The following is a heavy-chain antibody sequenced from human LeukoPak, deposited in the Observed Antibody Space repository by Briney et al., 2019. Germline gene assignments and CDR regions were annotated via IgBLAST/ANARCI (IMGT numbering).Heavy chain of an antibody. CDR2: IYSGGST. V-gene: IGHV3-66*01. CDR1: GFTVSSNY. J-gene: IGHJ4*02. Sequence: GGSLRLSCAASGFTVSSNYMSWVRQAPGKGLEWVSVIYSGGSTYYADSVKGRFTISRDNSKNTLYLQMNSLRAEDTAVYYCARSLWFGELLFDYLGQGTLVTVSS. D-gene: IGHD3-10*01. CDR3: ARSLWFGELLFDY.